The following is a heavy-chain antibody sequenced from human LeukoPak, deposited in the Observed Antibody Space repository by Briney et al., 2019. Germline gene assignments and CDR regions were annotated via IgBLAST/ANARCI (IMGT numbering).Heavy chain of an antibody. CDR3: ARKGLGGELGGFDS. V-gene: IGHV3-20*01. J-gene: IGHJ4*02. CDR1: GFTFDDYG. Sequence: GGSLRLSCAASGFTFDDYGMSWVRQAPGKGLGWVSGINWNGGSTGYADFVKGRFTISRDNAKNSLYLQMNSLRVEDTALYHCARKGLGGELGGFDSWGQGTLVTVSS. D-gene: IGHD1-7*01. CDR2: INWNGGST.